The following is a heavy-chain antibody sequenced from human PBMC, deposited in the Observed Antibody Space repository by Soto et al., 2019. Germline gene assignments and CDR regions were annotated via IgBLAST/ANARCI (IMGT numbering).Heavy chain of an antibody. CDR2: IYWSGDE. Sequence: QGTLKESGPTLVKPTQTLTLTCSFSGFSLSTSGVGVGWIRQSPGKALEWLALIYWSGDEHYRPSLKSRLSITKDTSKYHVVLIMTDMDPVDTATYYCARGLATLPVFAFDIWGQGTMVTVSS. CDR1: GFSLSTSGVG. CDR3: ARGLATLPVFAFDI. V-gene: IGHV2-5*01. J-gene: IGHJ3*02. D-gene: IGHD6-6*01.